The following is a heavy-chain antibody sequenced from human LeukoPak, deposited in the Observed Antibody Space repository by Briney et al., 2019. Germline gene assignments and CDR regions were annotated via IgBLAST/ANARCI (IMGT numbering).Heavy chain of an antibody. CDR2: IYTSGST. J-gene: IGHJ4*02. D-gene: IGHD5-18*01. CDR1: GGSISSYY. V-gene: IGHV4-4*07. Sequence: SETLSLTCTVSGGSISSYYWSWIRQPAGKGLEWIGRIYTSGSTNYNPSLKSRVTISVDTSKNQFSLKLSSVTAADTAVYYCARESPPTGGYSYGLDYWGQGTLVTVSS. CDR3: ARESPPTGGYSYGLDY.